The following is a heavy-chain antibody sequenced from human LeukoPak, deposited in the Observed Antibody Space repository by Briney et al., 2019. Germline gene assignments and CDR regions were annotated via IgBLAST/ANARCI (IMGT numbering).Heavy chain of an antibody. J-gene: IGHJ4*02. D-gene: IGHD6-13*01. V-gene: IGHV4-39*02. CDR3: ARSSAGVPFDY. CDR1: GGSISTGSYY. Sequence: SSETLSLTCTVSGGSISTGSYYWGWVRQPPGKGLEYIGSISYSGTTYYNPSLKSRVTISVDTSKNHFPLNLSSVSAADTAVYYCARSSAGVPFDYWGQGTLVTVSS. CDR2: ISYSGTT.